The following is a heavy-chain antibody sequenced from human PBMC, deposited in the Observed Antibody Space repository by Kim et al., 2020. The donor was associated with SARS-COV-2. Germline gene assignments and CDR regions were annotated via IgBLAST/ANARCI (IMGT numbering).Heavy chain of an antibody. V-gene: IGHV4-34*01. J-gene: IGHJ6*02. CDR3: ARFRRDGYNVAYYYYYGMDV. CDR1: GGSFSGYY. D-gene: IGHD5-12*01. Sequence: SETLSLTCAVYGGSFSGYYWSWIRQPPGKGLEWIGEINHSGSTNYNPSLKSRVTISVDTSKNQFSLKLSSVTAADTAVYYCARFRRDGYNVAYYYYYGMDVWGQGTTVTVSS. CDR2: INHSGST.